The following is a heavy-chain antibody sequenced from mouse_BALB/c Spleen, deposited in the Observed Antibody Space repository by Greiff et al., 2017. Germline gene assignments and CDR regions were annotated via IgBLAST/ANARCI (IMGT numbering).Heavy chain of an antibody. CDR3: AGSSFFDY. V-gene: IGHV14-1*02. CDR2: IDPENGNT. Sequence: VQLQQSGAELVRPGALVKLSCKASGFNIKDYYMHWVRQRPEQGLEWIGWIDPENGNTIYDPKFQGKASITADTSSNTAYLQLSSLTSEDTAVYYCAGSSFFDYWGQGTTLTVSS. CDR1: GFNIKDYY. J-gene: IGHJ2*01. D-gene: IGHD1-1*01.